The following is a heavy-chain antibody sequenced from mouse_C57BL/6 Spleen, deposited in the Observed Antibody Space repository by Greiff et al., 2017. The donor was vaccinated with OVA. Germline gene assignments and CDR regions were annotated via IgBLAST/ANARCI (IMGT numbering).Heavy chain of an antibody. CDR1: GYAFSSSW. Sequence: VKLQQSGPELVKPGASVKISCKASGYAFSSSWMNWVKQRPGKGLEWIGRIYPGDGDTNYNGKFKGKATLTADKSSSTAYMQLSSLTSEDSAVYFCARGGQLRPPFDYWGQGTTLTVSS. V-gene: IGHV1-82*01. CDR3: ARGGQLRPPFDY. D-gene: IGHD3-2*02. CDR2: IYPGDGDT. J-gene: IGHJ2*01.